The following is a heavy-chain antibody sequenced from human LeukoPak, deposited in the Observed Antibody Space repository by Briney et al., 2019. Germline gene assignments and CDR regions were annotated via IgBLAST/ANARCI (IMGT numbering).Heavy chain of an antibody. CDR1: GGSFSGYY. D-gene: IGHD3-16*02. CDR2: INHSGST. Sequence: PSETLSLTCAVYGGSFSGYYWSWIRQPPGKGLEWIGEINHSGSTNYNPSLKSRVTISVDTSKNQFSLKLSSVTAADTAVYYCARTIRNYVWGSYRGLSYYYMDVWGKGTTVTVSS. V-gene: IGHV4-34*01. J-gene: IGHJ6*03. CDR3: ARTIRNYVWGSYRGLSYYYMDV.